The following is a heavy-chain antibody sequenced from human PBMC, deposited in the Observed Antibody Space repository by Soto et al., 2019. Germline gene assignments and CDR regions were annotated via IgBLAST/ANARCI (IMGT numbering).Heavy chain of an antibody. CDR2: IWYDGSNE. J-gene: IGHJ4*02. CDR1: GFTFSSYG. CDR3: XXXXXXXXXXDY. V-gene: IGHV3-33*01. Sequence: QVQLVESGGGVVQPGRSLRLSCAASGFTFSSYGMHWVRQAPGKGLEWVAVIWYDGSNEYYADSVKGRFTISRDNSTNRLYLQMNSLRAEDTAXYYXXXXXXXXXXXDYWGQGTLVTVSS.